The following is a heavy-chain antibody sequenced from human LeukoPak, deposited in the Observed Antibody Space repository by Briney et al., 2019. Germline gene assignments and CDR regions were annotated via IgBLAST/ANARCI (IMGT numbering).Heavy chain of an antibody. CDR3: ARISSGWFLYYYYYMDV. V-gene: IGHV4-34*01. J-gene: IGHJ6*03. Sequence: KPSETLSLTCAVYGGSFSGYYWGWIRQPPGKGLEWIGVINHSGSTNYNPSLKSRVTISVDTSKNQFSLKLSSVTAADTAVYYCARISSGWFLYYYYYMDVWGKGTTVTVSS. CDR2: INHSGST. CDR1: GGSFSGYY. D-gene: IGHD6-19*01.